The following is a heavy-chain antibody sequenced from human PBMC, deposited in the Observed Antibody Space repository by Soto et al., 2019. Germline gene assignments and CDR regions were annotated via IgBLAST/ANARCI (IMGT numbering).Heavy chain of an antibody. V-gene: IGHV4-39*01. D-gene: IGHD3-9*01. CDR2: IHYSGST. CDR1: GGSISSSSYY. Sequence: SETLSLTCTVSGGSISSSSYYWGWIRQPPGKGLEWIGSIHYSGSTYYNPSLKSRVTISVDTSKNQSSLKLSSVTAADTAVYYCARQSGGLVITDFDYWGQGTLVTVSS. CDR3: ARQSGGLVITDFDY. J-gene: IGHJ4*02.